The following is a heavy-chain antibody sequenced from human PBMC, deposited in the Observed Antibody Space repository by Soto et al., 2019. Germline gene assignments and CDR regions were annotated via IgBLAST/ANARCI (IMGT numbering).Heavy chain of an antibody. D-gene: IGHD4-17*01. J-gene: IGHJ4*02. Sequence: SVKVSCKASAGTFSSYAISWVRQAPGQGLEWMGGIIPIFGTANYAQKFQGRVTITADESTSTAYMELSSLRSEDTAVYYCARLDTVPAYYFDYWGQGTLVTVSS. CDR3: ARLDTVPAYYFDY. V-gene: IGHV1-69*13. CDR1: AGTFSSYA. CDR2: IIPIFGTA.